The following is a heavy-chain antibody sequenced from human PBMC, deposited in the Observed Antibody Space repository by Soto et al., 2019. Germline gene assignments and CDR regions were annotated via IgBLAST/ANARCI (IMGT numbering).Heavy chain of an antibody. D-gene: IGHD6-19*01. V-gene: IGHV5-51*01. CDR3: TRQSSAWAFDY. CDR2: IYPGDSET. Sequence: PGESLKISCKGSGYNFTRYWIGWVRQMPGKGLEWMGIIYPGDSETRYSPSFQGQVTISADKSISNAYLQWSSLKASDTAMYYCTRQSSAWAFDYWGQGALVTVSS. J-gene: IGHJ4*02. CDR1: GYNFTRYW.